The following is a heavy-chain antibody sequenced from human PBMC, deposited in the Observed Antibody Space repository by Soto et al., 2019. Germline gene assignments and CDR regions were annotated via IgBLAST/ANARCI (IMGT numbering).Heavy chain of an antibody. Sequence: PSETLSLTFAVYGGSFSGYYWSWIRQPPGKGLEWIGYIYYSGSTYYNPSLKSRVTISVDTSKNQFSLKLSSVTAADTAVYYCARGPNDFWSGYYSYYYYGMDVWGQGTTVTVSS. D-gene: IGHD3-3*01. CDR2: IYYSGST. CDR1: GGSFSGYY. J-gene: IGHJ6*02. CDR3: ARGPNDFWSGYYSYYYYGMDV. V-gene: IGHV4-34*09.